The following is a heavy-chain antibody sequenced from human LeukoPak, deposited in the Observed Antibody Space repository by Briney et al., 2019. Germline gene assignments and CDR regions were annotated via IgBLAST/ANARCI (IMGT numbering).Heavy chain of an antibody. Sequence: SETLSLTCTVSGGSISSSSYYWGWIRQPPGKGLEWIGSIYYSGSTYYNPSLKSRVTISVDTSKNQFSLKLSSVTAADTAVYYCARAGYSSSWYYYYYYYTDVWGKGTTVTVSS. CDR1: GGSISSSSYY. CDR2: IYYSGST. D-gene: IGHD6-13*01. V-gene: IGHV4-39*07. CDR3: ARAGYSSSWYYYYYYYTDV. J-gene: IGHJ6*03.